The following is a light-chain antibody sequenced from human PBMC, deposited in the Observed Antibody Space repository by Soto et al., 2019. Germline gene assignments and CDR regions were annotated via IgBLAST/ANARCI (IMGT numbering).Light chain of an antibody. CDR1: QSVSGW. J-gene: IGKJ1*01. CDR2: AAS. CDR3: QQSYSTTWT. Sequence: DSQVTRSRSTLPASVGDRVTITCRASQSVSGWLAWYQQKPEKAPKLMIYAASSLQSGVPSRFSGSESETDFTLTISSLQPEDFANYSCQQSYSTTWTFGQGTKVDI. V-gene: IGKV1-39*01.